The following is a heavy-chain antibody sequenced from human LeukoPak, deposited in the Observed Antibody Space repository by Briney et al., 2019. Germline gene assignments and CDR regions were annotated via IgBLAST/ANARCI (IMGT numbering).Heavy chain of an antibody. V-gene: IGHV4-39*01. Sequence: PSETLSLTCTVSGGSISSSSYYWGWIRQPPGKGLEWIGSIYYSGSTYYNPSLKSRVTISVDTSKNQFSLKLSSVTAADTAVYYCARSDVYSSGWTFDYWGQGTLVTVSS. J-gene: IGHJ4*02. CDR1: GGSISSSSYY. D-gene: IGHD6-19*01. CDR3: ARSDVYSSGWTFDY. CDR2: IYYSGST.